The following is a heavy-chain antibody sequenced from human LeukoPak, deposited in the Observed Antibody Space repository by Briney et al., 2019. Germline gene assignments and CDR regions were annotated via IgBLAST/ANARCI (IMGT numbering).Heavy chain of an antibody. CDR2: IWYDGSNK. CDR1: GFTFSSYG. Sequence: GGSLRLSCAASGFTFSSYGMHWVRQAPGKGLEWVAVIWYDGSNKYYADSVKGRFTISRDNSKNTLYLQMSSLRAEDTAVYYCVNEVGTYYYGMDVWGQGTTVTVSS. J-gene: IGHJ6*02. V-gene: IGHV3-30*02. D-gene: IGHD1-1*01. CDR3: VNEVGTYYYGMDV.